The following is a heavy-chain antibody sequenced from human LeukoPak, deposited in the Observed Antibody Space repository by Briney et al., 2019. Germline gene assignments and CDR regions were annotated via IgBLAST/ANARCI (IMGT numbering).Heavy chain of an antibody. CDR1: GFTFDSFW. Sequence: GESLRLSCAASGFTFDSFWMHWVRQAPGKGLEWVADIKQDGSEKYYVDSVKGRFTISRDNAKNSLYLQMNSLRAEDTAVYYCARGAGDDLDYWGQGTLVSVSS. CDR3: ARGAGDDLDY. V-gene: IGHV3-7*02. D-gene: IGHD7-27*01. CDR2: IKQDGSEK. J-gene: IGHJ4*02.